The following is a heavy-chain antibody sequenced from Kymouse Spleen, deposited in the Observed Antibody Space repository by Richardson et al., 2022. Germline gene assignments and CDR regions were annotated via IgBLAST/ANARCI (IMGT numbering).Heavy chain of an antibody. CDR3: ARQGELELRNYYGMDV. Sequence: QLQLQESGPGLVKPSETLSLTCTVSGGSISSSSYYWGWIRQPPGKGLEWIGSIYYSGSTYYNPSLKSRVTISVDTSKNQFSLKLSSVTAADTAVYYCARQGELELRNYYGMDVWGQGTTVTVSS. CDR2: IYYSGST. D-gene: IGHD1-7*01. J-gene: IGHJ6*02. V-gene: IGHV4-39*01. CDR1: GGSISSSSYY.